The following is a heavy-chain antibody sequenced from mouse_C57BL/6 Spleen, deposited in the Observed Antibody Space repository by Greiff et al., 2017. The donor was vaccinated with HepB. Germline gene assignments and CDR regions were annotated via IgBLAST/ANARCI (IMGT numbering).Heavy chain of an antibody. CDR2: IDPSDSYT. CDR3: ATRSYAMDY. V-gene: IGHV1-50*01. Sequence: VQLQQSGAELVKPGASVKLSCKASGYTFTSYWMQWVKQRPGQGLEWIGEIDPSDSYTNYNQKFKGKATLTVDTSSSTAYMQLSSLTSEDSAVYYCATRSYAMDYWGQGTSVTVSS. CDR1: GYTFTSYW. J-gene: IGHJ4*01.